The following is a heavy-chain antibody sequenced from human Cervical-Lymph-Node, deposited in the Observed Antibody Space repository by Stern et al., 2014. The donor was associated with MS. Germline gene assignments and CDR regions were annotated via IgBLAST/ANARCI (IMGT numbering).Heavy chain of an antibody. CDR2: IYYSGST. CDR1: GGSISSYY. Sequence: VQLEESGPGLVKPSETLSLTCTVSGGSISSYYWSWIRQPPGKGLEWIGYIYYSGSTNYNPSLKSRVTISVDTSKNQFSLKLSSVTAADTAVYYCARDRHNYGDQGGIDYWGQGTLVTVSS. D-gene: IGHD4-17*01. V-gene: IGHV4-59*13. CDR3: ARDRHNYGDQGGIDY. J-gene: IGHJ4*02.